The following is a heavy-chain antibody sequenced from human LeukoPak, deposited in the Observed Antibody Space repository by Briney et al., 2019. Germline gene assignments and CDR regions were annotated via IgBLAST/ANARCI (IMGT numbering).Heavy chain of an antibody. V-gene: IGHV3-43*02. CDR3: AAYVNLDY. CDR1: GFRFDDSA. CDR2: ISGDGDST. Sequence: GGSLRLSCAASGFRFDDSAMHWVRQPPGKGLEWVSLISGDGDSTFYADSVRGRFTISRDNSKNSLYLQMNSLRPEDTALYYCAAYVNLDYWGQGTLVTASP. J-gene: IGHJ4*02. D-gene: IGHD3-10*02.